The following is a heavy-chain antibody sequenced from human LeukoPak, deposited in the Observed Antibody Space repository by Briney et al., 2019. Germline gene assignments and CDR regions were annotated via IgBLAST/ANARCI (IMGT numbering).Heavy chain of an antibody. J-gene: IGHJ3*01. V-gene: IGHV4-59*08. D-gene: IGHD3-22*01. CDR1: GXSISRYY. CDR3: ATDSSGSFDAFDV. CDR2: IYNSGST. Sequence: SETLSLTCTVSGXSISRYYWNWIRQPPGKGLEWIGYIYNSGSTNYNYKPSLKSRVTMSVDTSKNRFSLGLSSVTAADTALYYCATDSSGSFDAFDVWGQGTLVTVSS.